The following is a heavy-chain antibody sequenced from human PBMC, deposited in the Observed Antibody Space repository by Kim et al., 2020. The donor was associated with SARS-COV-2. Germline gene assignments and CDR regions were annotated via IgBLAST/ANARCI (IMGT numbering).Heavy chain of an antibody. D-gene: IGHD3-22*01. CDR2: ISDSGDVT. V-gene: IGHV3-23*01. J-gene: IGHJ4*02. CDR3: ARRVGSGYFNFEC. CDR1: GFTFSSYG. Sequence: GGSLRLSCAASGFTFSSYGMSWVRQAPGKGLEWVSAISDSGDVTASADSVEGRFTISRDNFKNTLFLQMNSLRAEDTAVYYCARRVGSGYFNFECWGQGTLVTVSS.